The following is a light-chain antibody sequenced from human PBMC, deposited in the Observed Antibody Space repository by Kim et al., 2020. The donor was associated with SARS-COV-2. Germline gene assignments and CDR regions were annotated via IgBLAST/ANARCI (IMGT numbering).Light chain of an antibody. Sequence: ELTQPPSASGTPGQRVTISCSGSRSNIGRNSANWYQHLPGMAPKLLIHSNDKRPSGVPDRFSGSKSGTSASLAISGLQSEDEADYFCAAWDDSLNGVTFVGGTQLTVL. CDR3: AAWDDSLNGVT. CDR2: SND. V-gene: IGLV1-44*01. J-gene: IGLJ2*01. CDR1: RSNIGRNS.